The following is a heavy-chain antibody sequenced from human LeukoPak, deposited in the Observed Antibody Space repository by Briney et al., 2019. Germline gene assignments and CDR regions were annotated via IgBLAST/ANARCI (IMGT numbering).Heavy chain of an antibody. D-gene: IGHD3-3*01. J-gene: IGHJ4*02. CDR1: GFTFSSYG. CDR2: IRYDGSNK. CDR3: AKDGITIFGVVVFPYYFDY. Sequence: GGSLRLSCAASGFTFSSYGMHWVRQAPGKGLEWVAFIRYDGSNKYYADSVKCRFTISRENSKNTLYLQMNSLRAEDTAVYYCAKDGITIFGVVVFPYYFDYWGQGTLVTVSS. V-gene: IGHV3-30*02.